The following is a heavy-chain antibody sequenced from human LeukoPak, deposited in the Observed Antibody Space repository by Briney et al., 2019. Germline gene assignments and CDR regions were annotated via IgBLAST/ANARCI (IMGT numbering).Heavy chain of an antibody. Sequence: SETLSLTCTVSGGSISSYYWSWIRQPAGKGLEWIGRIYTSGSTNYNPSLKSRVTMSVATSKNQFSLKLSSVTAADTAVYYCASLRYCSGGSCFPKYFQHWGQGTLVTVSS. V-gene: IGHV4-4*07. D-gene: IGHD2-15*01. J-gene: IGHJ1*01. CDR3: ASLRYCSGGSCFPKYFQH. CDR1: GGSISSYY. CDR2: IYTSGST.